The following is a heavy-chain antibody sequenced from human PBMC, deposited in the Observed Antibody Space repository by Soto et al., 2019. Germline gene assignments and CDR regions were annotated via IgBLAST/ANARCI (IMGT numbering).Heavy chain of an antibody. D-gene: IGHD3-22*01. CDR1: GGSFSGYY. Sequence: KTXGTLDITFAVYGGSFSGYYWSGIRQPPGKGLEWIGEINHSGSTNYNPSLKSRVTISVDTSKNQFSLKLSSVTAADTAVYYCARHDSSGYYYVGYYFDYWGQGTLVTVSS. CDR3: ARHDSSGYYYVGYYFDY. CDR2: INHSGST. V-gene: IGHV4-34*01. J-gene: IGHJ4*02.